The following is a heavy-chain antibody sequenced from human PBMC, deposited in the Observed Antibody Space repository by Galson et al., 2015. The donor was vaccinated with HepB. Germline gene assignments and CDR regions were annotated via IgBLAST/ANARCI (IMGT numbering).Heavy chain of an antibody. CDR1: GFTFSDYY. J-gene: IGHJ3*02. CDR2: MSSTSSFT. CDR3: ARGRDYVHDSFDI. Sequence: SLRLSCAASGFTFSDYYMSWIRLAPGKGLEWVSHMSSTSSFTKYADSVKGRFSTSRDNAKNTLYLQMNSMTAEDTALYYCARGRDYVHDSFDIWGQGTMVTVSS. V-gene: IGHV3-11*06. D-gene: IGHD4-17*01.